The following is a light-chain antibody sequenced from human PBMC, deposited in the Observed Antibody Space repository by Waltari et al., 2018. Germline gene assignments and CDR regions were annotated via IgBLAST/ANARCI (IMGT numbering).Light chain of an antibody. Sequence: QSVLTQPPSASGTPGQRVTISCSGTSSNLGNNVVNWYQQVPGTAPKLLIYRNDLRPSGVPDRFSASKSGTSASLAISGLQSEDEAEYYCASWDDSLNGHWVFGRGTMVTVL. J-gene: IGLJ3*02. CDR3: ASWDDSLNGHWV. CDR1: SSNLGNNV. CDR2: RND. V-gene: IGLV1-44*01.